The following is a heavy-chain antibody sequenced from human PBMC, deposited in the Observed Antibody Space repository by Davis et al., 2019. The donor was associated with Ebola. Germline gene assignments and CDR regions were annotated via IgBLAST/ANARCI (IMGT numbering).Heavy chain of an antibody. CDR1: GGTFSSYA. Sequence: KISCKASGGTFSSYAISWVRQAPGQGLEWMGGIIPILGIANYAQKFQGRVTITADESTSTAYMELSSLRSEDTAVYYCASGLVRGESYWYFDLWGRGTLVTVSS. J-gene: IGHJ2*01. CDR3: ASGLVRGESYWYFDL. CDR2: IIPILGIA. V-gene: IGHV1-69*10. D-gene: IGHD6-6*01.